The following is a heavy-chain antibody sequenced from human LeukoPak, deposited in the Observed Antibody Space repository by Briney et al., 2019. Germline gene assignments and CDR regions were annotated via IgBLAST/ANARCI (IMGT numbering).Heavy chain of an antibody. Sequence: PSETLSFTCSVSGDSMNRYYWCWIRQPAGKELEWIGRIDSSGRSNYNPSLKSRLTMSVDMSTNQFSLRLNSVTAADTAVYYCARVDCRSTKCYTGDYYFDLWGRGTLVTVSS. V-gene: IGHV4-4*07. J-gene: IGHJ2*01. CDR2: IDSSGRS. CDR1: GDSMNRYY. D-gene: IGHD2-2*02. CDR3: ARVDCRSTKCYTGDYYFDL.